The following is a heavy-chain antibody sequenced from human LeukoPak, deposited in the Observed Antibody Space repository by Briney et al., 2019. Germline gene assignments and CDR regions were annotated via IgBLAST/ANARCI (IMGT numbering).Heavy chain of an antibody. CDR1: GASISSYY. J-gene: IGHJ4*02. CDR2: IYYSGST. V-gene: IGHV4-59*12. CDR3: AREGPGSLVDY. Sequence: SETLSLTCTVSGASISSYYWSWIRQPPGKGLEWIGYIYYSGSTNYNPSLKSRVTISVDTSKNQFSLKLSSVTAADTAVYYCAREGPGSLVDYWGQGTLVTVSS. D-gene: IGHD6-13*01.